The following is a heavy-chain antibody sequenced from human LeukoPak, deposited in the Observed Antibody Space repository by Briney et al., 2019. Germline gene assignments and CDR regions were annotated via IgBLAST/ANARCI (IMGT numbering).Heavy chain of an antibody. D-gene: IGHD1-1*01. Sequence: PSETLSLTCTVSGGSISSYYWSWIRQPPGKGLEWIGYIYYSGSTNYNPSLKSRVTISVDTSKNQFSLKLSSVTAADTAVYYCARDRGDWNDFFDYWGQGTLVTVSS. V-gene: IGHV4-59*01. CDR1: GGSISSYY. CDR3: ARDRGDWNDFFDY. J-gene: IGHJ4*02. CDR2: IYYSGST.